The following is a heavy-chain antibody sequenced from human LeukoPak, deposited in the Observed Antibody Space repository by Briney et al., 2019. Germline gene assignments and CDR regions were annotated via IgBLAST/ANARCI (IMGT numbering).Heavy chain of an antibody. Sequence: ASVKVSCKASGYTFTGYYIHWVRQAPGQGLEWMGWINPNSGGTNYAQKFQGRVTMTRGTSISTAYMELSRLRSDDTAVYYCAKGRLYGTRGMDVWGQGTTVTVSS. J-gene: IGHJ6*02. CDR1: GYTFTGYY. CDR3: AKGRLYGTRGMDV. D-gene: IGHD1-14*01. CDR2: INPNSGGT. V-gene: IGHV1-2*02.